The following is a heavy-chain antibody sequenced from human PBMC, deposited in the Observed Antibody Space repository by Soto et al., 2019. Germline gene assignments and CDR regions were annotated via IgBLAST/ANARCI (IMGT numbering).Heavy chain of an antibody. Sequence: SVKVSCKASGGTFSSYAISWVRQAPGQGLEWMGGIIPIFGTANYAQKFQGRVTITADESTSTAYMELSSLRSEDTAVYYCARVEVGAINDAFDIWGQGTMVTVSS. D-gene: IGHD1-26*01. CDR3: ARVEVGAINDAFDI. CDR1: GGTFSSYA. J-gene: IGHJ3*02. CDR2: IIPIFGTA. V-gene: IGHV1-69*13.